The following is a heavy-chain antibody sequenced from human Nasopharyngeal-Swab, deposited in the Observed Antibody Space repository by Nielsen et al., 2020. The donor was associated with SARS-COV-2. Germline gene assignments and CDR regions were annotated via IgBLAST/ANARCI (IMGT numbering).Heavy chain of an antibody. Sequence: SATLSLTCAISGDSVSGNSATWSWIRQSPSRGLKWLGRTYYRSKWFNDYAVSVKSRITINPDTSKNQFSLQLNSVTPEDTAVYYCTRDAGGYNWFDPWGQGTLVTVSS. CDR2: TYYRSKWFN. D-gene: IGHD3-16*01. CDR1: GDSVSGNSAT. CDR3: TRDAGGYNWFDP. V-gene: IGHV6-1*01. J-gene: IGHJ5*02.